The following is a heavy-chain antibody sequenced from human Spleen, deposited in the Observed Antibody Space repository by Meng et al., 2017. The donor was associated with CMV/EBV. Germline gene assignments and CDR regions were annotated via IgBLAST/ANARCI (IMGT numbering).Heavy chain of an antibody. J-gene: IGHJ4*02. CDR2: IYPGDSNT. CDR3: ARRYCSSTTCYDS. CDR1: GYRFTNYW. V-gene: IGHV5-51*01. D-gene: IGHD2-2*01. Sequence: GESLKISCKGSGYRFTNYWIGWVRQMPGKGLEWMGIIYPGDSNTRYSPSFQGQVTISADKSINTAYLQWSSLKASDTAIYYCARRYCSSTTCYDSWGQGTLVTVS.